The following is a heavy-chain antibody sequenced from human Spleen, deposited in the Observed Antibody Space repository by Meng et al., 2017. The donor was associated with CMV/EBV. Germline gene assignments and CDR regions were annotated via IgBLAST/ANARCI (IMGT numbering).Heavy chain of an antibody. Sequence: SVKVSCKASGGTFSNYAISWVRQAPGQGLEWMGAVIPIIGIVNHAQKFQGRVRITADKSTSTAYMELSSLRYEDTAVYYCARLHDSRYYYDSRDYWGQGTLVTVSS. V-gene: IGHV1-69*10. CDR2: VIPIIGIV. CDR1: GGTFSNYA. J-gene: IGHJ4*02. CDR3: ARLHDSRYYYDSRDY. D-gene: IGHD3-22*01.